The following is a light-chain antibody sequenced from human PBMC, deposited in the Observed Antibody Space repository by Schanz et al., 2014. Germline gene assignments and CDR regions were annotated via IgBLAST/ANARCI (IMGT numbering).Light chain of an antibody. J-gene: IGLJ3*02. Sequence: QSALTQPPSASGSPGQSVTISCTGTSSDVGGYNYVSWYQQYPGKAPKLIIFDVSVRSSGVPDRFSGSKSGNTASLTISGLQVEDEADYYCCSYAGSFSWVFGGGTKLTVL. CDR2: DVS. CDR3: CSYAGSFSWV. CDR1: SSDVGGYNY. V-gene: IGLV2-11*01.